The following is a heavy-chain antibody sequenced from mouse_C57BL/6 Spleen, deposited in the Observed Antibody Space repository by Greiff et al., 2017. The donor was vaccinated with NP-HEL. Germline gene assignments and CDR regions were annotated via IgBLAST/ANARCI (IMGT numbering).Heavy chain of an antibody. Sequence: QVQLQQPGAELVKPGASVKLSCKATGYTFTSYWMHWVKQRPGQGLEWIGMIHPNSGSTNYNEKFKSKATLPVDKSSSTAYMQLSSLTSEDSAVYYCARYWDYFDYWGQGTTLTVSS. J-gene: IGHJ2*01. CDR3: ARYWDYFDY. CDR2: IHPNSGST. V-gene: IGHV1-64*01. CDR1: GYTFTSYW. D-gene: IGHD4-1*01.